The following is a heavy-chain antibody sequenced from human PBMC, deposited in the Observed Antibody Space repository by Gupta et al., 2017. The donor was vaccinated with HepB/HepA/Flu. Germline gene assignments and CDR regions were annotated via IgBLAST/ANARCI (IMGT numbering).Heavy chain of an antibody. CDR1: GFTFRSYA. Sequence: EVQLLESGGGLVQPGGSLRLSCAASGFTFRSYAMSWVRQGPGKGLEWVSAISGSGGSTYYADSVKGRVTISRDNSKNTLYLQMNSLRAEDTAVYYCAKEEEKYSSGWYDWYFDLWGRGTLVTVSS. D-gene: IGHD6-19*01. J-gene: IGHJ2*01. CDR3: AKEEEKYSSGWYDWYFDL. V-gene: IGHV3-23*01. CDR2: ISGSGGST.